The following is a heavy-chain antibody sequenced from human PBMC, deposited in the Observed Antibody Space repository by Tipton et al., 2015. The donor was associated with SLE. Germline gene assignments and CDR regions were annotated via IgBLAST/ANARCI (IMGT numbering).Heavy chain of an antibody. CDR3: ARSVGGYDYSDY. CDR2: LSHSGDT. V-gene: IGHV4-38-2*01. Sequence: LRLSCAVSGYSISSGYYWGWIRQPPGKGLEWIGSLSHSGDTAYNPSLKSRVTISIDTSKNQFSPKLSSLTAADTAVYYCARSVGGYDYSDYWGQGTLVTVSS. J-gene: IGHJ4*02. CDR1: GYSISSGYY. D-gene: IGHD5-12*01.